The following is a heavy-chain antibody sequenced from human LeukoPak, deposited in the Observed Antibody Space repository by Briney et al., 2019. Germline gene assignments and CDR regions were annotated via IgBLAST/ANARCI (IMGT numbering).Heavy chain of an antibody. CDR2: IRSKANSYAT. J-gene: IGHJ4*02. D-gene: IGHD2-2*02. V-gene: IGHV3-73*01. Sequence: PGGSLRLSCAASGFTFSGSTVHWVRQASGKGLEWVGRIRSKANSYATAYAASVQGRFTISRDDSKNTAYLQMNSLKTEDTAVYYCTTQLLYEHNFDYWGQGTLVTVSS. CDR3: TTQLLYEHNFDY. CDR1: GFTFSGST.